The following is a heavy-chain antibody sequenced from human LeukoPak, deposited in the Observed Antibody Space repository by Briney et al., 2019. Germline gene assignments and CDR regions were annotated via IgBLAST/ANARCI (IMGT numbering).Heavy chain of an antibody. D-gene: IGHD4-23*01. J-gene: IGHJ4*02. CDR3: ARGLDYGGNSDY. CDR2: IYYSGST. V-gene: IGHV4-59*01. CDR1: GGSISSYY. Sequence: PETLSLTCTVSGGSISSYYWSWIRQPPGKGLEWIGYIYYSGSTNFNPSLKSRVTISVDTSKNQFSLKLSSVTAADTAVYYCARGLDYGGNSDYWGQGTLVTVSS.